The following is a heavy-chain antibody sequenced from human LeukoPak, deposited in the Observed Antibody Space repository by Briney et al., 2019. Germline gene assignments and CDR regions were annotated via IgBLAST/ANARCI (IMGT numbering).Heavy chain of an antibody. Sequence: SEILSLTCTVSGGSISSYYWSWIRQPPGKGLEWIGYIYYSGSTNYNPSLKSRVTISVDTSKNQFSLKLSSVTAADTAVYYCARGSIAARNDAFDIWGQGTIVTVSS. D-gene: IGHD6-6*01. V-gene: IGHV4-59*01. CDR2: IYYSGST. CDR1: GGSISSYY. CDR3: ARGSIAARNDAFDI. J-gene: IGHJ3*02.